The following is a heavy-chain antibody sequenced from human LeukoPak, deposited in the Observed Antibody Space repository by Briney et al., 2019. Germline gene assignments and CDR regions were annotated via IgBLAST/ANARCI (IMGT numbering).Heavy chain of an antibody. CDR3: ARESYQLLSDY. D-gene: IGHD2-2*01. CDR2: IIPIFGTA. Sequence: GASVKVSCKASGGTFSSYAISWVRQAPGQGLEWMGGIIPIFGTANYAQKFQGRVTITADESTSTAYMELSRLRSDDTAVYYCARESYQLLSDYWGQGTLVTVSS. J-gene: IGHJ4*02. V-gene: IGHV1-69*01. CDR1: GGTFSSYA.